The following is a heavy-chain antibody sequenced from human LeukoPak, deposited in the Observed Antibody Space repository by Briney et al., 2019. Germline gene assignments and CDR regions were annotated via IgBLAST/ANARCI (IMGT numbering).Heavy chain of an antibody. CDR1: GYTFANYW. J-gene: IGHJ4*02. CDR2: TYPGDSDT. D-gene: IGHD3-3*01. V-gene: IGHV5-51*01. CDR3: ARRDYDDYRDY. Sequence: GESLRISCKGSGYTFANYWIGWVRQMPGKGLEWMGITYPGDSDTIYSPSFQGQVTISADKSISTAYLQWSSLKASDTAMYYCARRDYDDYRDYWGQGTLVTVSS.